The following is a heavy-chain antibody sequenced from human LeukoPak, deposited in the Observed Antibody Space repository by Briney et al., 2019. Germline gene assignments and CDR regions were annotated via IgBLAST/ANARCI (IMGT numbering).Heavy chain of an antibody. CDR1: GGSISSSSYY. Sequence: PSETLSPTCTVSGGSISSSSYYWGWIRQPPGKGLEWIGSIYYSGNTYYNPSLKSRVTISVDTSKNQFSLKLSSVTAADTAVYYCARTKAKITMVRGVTNKGPFDYWGQGTLVTVSS. D-gene: IGHD3-10*01. V-gene: IGHV4-39*07. CDR3: ARTKAKITMVRGVTNKGPFDY. J-gene: IGHJ4*02. CDR2: IYYSGNT.